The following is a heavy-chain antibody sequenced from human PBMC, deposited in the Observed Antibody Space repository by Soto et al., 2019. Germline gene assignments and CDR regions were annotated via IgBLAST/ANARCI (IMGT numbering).Heavy chain of an antibody. CDR3: ERALLYYYDSSGYKYYYYGMDV. D-gene: IGHD3-22*01. CDR1: GFTFSIYD. Sequence: GGSLRLSCAASGFTFSIYDMQWVRQATGKGLEWVSAIGTAGDTYYPGSVKGRFTISRENAKNSLYLQMNSLRAGDTAVYYCERALLYYYDSSGYKYYYYGMDVWGQGTTVTVSS. V-gene: IGHV3-13*01. CDR2: IGTAGDT. J-gene: IGHJ6*02.